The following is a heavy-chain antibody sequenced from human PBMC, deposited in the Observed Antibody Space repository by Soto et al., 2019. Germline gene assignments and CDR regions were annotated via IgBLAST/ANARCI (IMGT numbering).Heavy chain of an antibody. V-gene: IGHV1-18*01. J-gene: IGHJ5*02. CDR1: GYTFSNYG. D-gene: IGHD2-2*01. CDR2: ISLYSDGT. Sequence: ASVKVSCKTSGYTFSNYGITCVRQAPGQPLEWLGWISLYSDGTNYAQKFQGRVSMTTDTSTTTAYMELRSLRSDDTAVYYCARVVPGAEAWFGPWGQGTLVTFSS. CDR3: ARVVPGAEAWFGP.